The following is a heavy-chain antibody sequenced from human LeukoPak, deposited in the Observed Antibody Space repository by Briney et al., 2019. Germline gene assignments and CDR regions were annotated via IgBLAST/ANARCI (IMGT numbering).Heavy chain of an antibody. J-gene: IGHJ4*02. Sequence: GRSLRLSCAASGFTFSSYGMHWVRQAPDKGLEWVAVIWYDGSNKYYADSVKGRFTISRDNSKNTLYLQMNSLRAEDTAVYYCAKTTSGYSQLMDYWGQGTLVTVSS. CDR3: AKTTSGYSQLMDY. CDR2: IWYDGSNK. CDR1: GFTFSSYG. V-gene: IGHV3-33*06. D-gene: IGHD3-3*01.